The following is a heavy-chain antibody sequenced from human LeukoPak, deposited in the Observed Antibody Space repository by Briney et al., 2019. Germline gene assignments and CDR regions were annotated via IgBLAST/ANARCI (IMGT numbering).Heavy chain of an antibody. D-gene: IGHD3-9*01. CDR1: GYTFSSYG. CDR2: IRGDNGDT. V-gene: IGHV1-18*01. Sequence: GASVKVSCMTSGYTFSSYGITWVRQAPGQGLEWVGWIRGDNGDTNYAQKLQGRVTMTTDTSTSTAYMELRSLGSDETAVYYCARVGLLTGYYFFDYWGQGTLVTVSS. CDR3: ARVGLLTGYYFFDY. J-gene: IGHJ4*02.